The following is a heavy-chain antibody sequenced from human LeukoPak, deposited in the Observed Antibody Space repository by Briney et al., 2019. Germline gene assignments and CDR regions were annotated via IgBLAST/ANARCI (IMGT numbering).Heavy chain of an antibody. D-gene: IGHD6-19*01. V-gene: IGHV4-59*08. CDR2: IYYSGST. J-gene: IGHJ4*02. CDR3: ASGSSGWYGGYFDY. Sequence: SETLSLTCTVSGGSISSYYWSWIRQPPGKGLEWIGYIYYSGSTNYNPSLKSRVTISVDTSKNQFSLKLSSVTAADTAVYYCASGSSGWYGGYFDYWGQGTLVTVSS. CDR1: GGSISSYY.